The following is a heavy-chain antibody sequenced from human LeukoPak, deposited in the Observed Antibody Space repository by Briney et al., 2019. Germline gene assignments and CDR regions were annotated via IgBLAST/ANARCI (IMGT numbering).Heavy chain of an antibody. CDR1: GYTFTSYY. V-gene: IGHV1-69*13. CDR3: ARSPPGLIYMDV. D-gene: IGHD2-8*01. J-gene: IGHJ6*03. CDR2: FIPIFGTA. Sequence: SVKVSCKASGYTFTSYYMHWVRQAPGQGFGWMGGFIPIFGTANYAQNFQGRVMITADESTSTAYMELSSLRSEDTAVYYCARSPPGLIYMDVWGKGTTVSVSS.